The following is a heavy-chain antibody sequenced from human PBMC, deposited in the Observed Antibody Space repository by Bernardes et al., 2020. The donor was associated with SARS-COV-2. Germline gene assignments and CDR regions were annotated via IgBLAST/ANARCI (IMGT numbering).Heavy chain of an antibody. CDR3: ARDSYYGSGTFYNVFAD. J-gene: IGHJ4*02. CDR2: IIPIYRTA. V-gene: IGHV1-69*13. D-gene: IGHD3-10*01. Sequence: SVKVSCKASGGTFRSYAISWVRQAPGQGLEWMGGIIPIYRTANYAQKFQGRVTISADESTSTAYMELSSLKSEDTAVYYCARDSYYGSGTFYNVFADWGQGTLVTVSS. CDR1: GGTFRSYA.